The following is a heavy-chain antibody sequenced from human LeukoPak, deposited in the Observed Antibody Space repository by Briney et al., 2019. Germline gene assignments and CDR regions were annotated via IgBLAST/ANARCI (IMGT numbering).Heavy chain of an antibody. CDR2: IKQDGSEK. V-gene: IGHV3-7*01. D-gene: IGHD6-19*01. CDR1: GFTFDDYA. Sequence: GGSLRLSCAASGFTFDDYAMHWVRQAPGKGLEWVANIKQDGSEKYYVDSVKGRFTISRDNAKNSLYLQMNSLRAEDTAVYYCAREIAEQWLVYGRFFDYWGQGTLVTVSS. CDR3: AREIAEQWLVYGRFFDY. J-gene: IGHJ4*02.